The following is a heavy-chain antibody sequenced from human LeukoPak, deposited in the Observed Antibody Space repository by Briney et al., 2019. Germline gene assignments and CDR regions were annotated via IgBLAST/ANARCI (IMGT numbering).Heavy chain of an antibody. Sequence: GGSLRLSCAASGFTFSSYEMHWVRQAPGKGLEWISYISSSGSTIYYADSVKGRFTISRDNGKNSLYLQMNSLRAEDTAVYYCARVHYNTAMVDIDHWGQGTLVTVSS. CDR2: ISSSGSTI. CDR3: ARVHYNTAMVDIDH. CDR1: GFTFSSYE. D-gene: IGHD5-18*01. V-gene: IGHV3-48*03. J-gene: IGHJ4*02.